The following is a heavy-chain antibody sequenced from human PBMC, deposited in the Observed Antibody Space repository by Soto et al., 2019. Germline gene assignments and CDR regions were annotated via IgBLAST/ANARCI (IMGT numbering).Heavy chain of an antibody. CDR3: ARGGSGGSCYDI. CDR2: INPNSGGT. D-gene: IGHD2-15*01. J-gene: IGHJ3*02. V-gene: IGHV1-2*04. CDR1: AYTFTGNY. Sequence: ASVKVSCKASAYTFTGNYMHWVRQAPGQGLEWMGWINPNSGGTNYAQKFQGWVTMTRDTSISTAYMELSRLRSDDTAVYYCARGGSGGSCYDIWGQGTMVTVSS.